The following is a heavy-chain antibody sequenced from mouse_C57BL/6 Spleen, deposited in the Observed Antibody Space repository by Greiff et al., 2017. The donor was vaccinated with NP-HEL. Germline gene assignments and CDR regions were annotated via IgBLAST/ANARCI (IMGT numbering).Heavy chain of an antibody. Sequence: DVQLVESGGGLVKPGGSLKLSCAASGFTFSDYGMHWVRQAPEKGLEWVAYISSGSSTIYYADTVKGRFPISSDNAKNTLFLQMTSLRSEDTAMYYCARPRGTLFDYWGQGTTLTVSS. CDR2: ISSGSSTI. D-gene: IGHD3-3*01. J-gene: IGHJ2*01. V-gene: IGHV5-17*01. CDR3: ARPRGTLFDY. CDR1: GFTFSDYG.